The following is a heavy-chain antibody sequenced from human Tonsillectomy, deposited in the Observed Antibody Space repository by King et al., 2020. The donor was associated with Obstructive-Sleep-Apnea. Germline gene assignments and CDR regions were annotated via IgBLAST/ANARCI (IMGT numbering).Heavy chain of an antibody. CDR2: ISSGSSYM. V-gene: IGHV3-21*01. Sequence: VQLVESGGGLVKPGGSLRLSCAASGFSFRIYSMTWVRQAPGKGLEWVSSISSGSSYMYYADSMKGRFTISRDNAKNSLYLQMNSLRAEDTAVYYGARATAQGPRYYYGRGFDYWGQGTLVTVSS. CDR1: GFSFRIYS. D-gene: IGHD3-10*02. J-gene: IGHJ4*02. CDR3: ARATAQGPRYYYGRGFDY.